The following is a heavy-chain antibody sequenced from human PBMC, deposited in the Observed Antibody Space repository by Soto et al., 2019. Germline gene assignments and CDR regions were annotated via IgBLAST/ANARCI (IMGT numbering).Heavy chain of an antibody. CDR2: INPNSGGT. CDR1: GYTFTGYY. V-gene: IGHV1-2*02. J-gene: IGHJ4*02. CDR3: ARVDPYLLGYLHFDY. Sequence: ASVKVSCKASGYTFTGYYMHWVRQAPGQGLEWMGWINPNSGGTNYAQKFQGRVTMTRDTSISTAYMELSRLGSDDTAVYYCARVDPYLLGYLHFDYWGQGTLVTVAS. D-gene: IGHD3-16*01.